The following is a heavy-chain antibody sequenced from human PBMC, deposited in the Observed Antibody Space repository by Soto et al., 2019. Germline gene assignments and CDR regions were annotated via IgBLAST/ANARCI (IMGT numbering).Heavy chain of an antibody. CDR1: GDSISSGESY. CDR2: IYSSGST. V-gene: IGHV4-30-4*01. Sequence: SETLSLTCTVSGDSISSGESYWSWIRQPPGKGLGWIGFIYSSGSTYYNPSLKSRITISVDTSKNQFSLKLNSLTAADTAVYYCARDNSKDRGNFDYWGRGTLVTVSS. CDR3: ARDNSKDRGNFDY. D-gene: IGHD3-10*01. J-gene: IGHJ4*02.